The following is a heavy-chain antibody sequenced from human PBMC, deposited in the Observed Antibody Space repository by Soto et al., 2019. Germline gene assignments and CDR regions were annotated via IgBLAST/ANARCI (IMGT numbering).Heavy chain of an antibody. CDR1: GFTFSSYS. Sequence: PGGSLRLSCAASGFTFSSYSMNWVRQAPGKGLEWVSSISSSSSYIYYADSVKGRFTISRDNAKNSLYLQMNSLRAEDTAVYYCARGNDVDTASDYWGQGTLVTVSS. J-gene: IGHJ4*02. CDR3: ARGNDVDTASDY. CDR2: ISSSSSYI. D-gene: IGHD5-18*01. V-gene: IGHV3-21*01.